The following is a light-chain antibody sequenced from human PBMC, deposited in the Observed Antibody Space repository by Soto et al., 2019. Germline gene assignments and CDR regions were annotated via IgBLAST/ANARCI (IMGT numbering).Light chain of an antibody. J-gene: IGLJ2*01. V-gene: IGLV2-8*01. Sequence: QSALTQPPSASGSPGQSVTISCTGTSSDVGGYNYVSWYQQHPGKAPKLMIYEVSKRPSGVPERFSGSKSGNTASLPVSGLQAEDEADYYCSSYAGSNNLVFGGGTKLTVL. CDR2: EVS. CDR1: SSDVGGYNY. CDR3: SSYAGSNNLV.